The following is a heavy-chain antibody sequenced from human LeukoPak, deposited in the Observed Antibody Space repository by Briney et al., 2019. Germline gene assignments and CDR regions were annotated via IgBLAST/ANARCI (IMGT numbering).Heavy chain of an antibody. V-gene: IGHV3-21*01. J-gene: IGHJ6*02. CDR1: GFTFNTYS. CDR3: ARDDVAPTRRGMDV. CDR2: ITRSSAYI. D-gene: IGHD1-1*01. Sequence: GGSLRLSCAASGFTFNTYSMNWVRQAPGKGLEWVSSITRSSAYIYYADSVRGRFTISRDNAKNSLYLQMNSLGADDTAVYYCARDDVAPTRRGMDVRGQGTMVTVSS.